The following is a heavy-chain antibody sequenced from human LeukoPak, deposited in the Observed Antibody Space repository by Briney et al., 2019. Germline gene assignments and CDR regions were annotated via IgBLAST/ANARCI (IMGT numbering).Heavy chain of an antibody. V-gene: IGHV4-59*01. CDR1: GGSTRSYY. J-gene: IGHJ4*02. D-gene: IGHD3-22*01. CDR3: ARARTPTYYYDSSGYYYDY. Sequence: SETLSLTCTVSGGSTRSYYRSWIRQPPEKGLEWIGYIYYSGTTNYNPSLTSRVTISVDTSKNQFSLKLSSVTAADTAVYYCARARTPTYYYDSSGYYYDYWGQGTPVTVSS. CDR2: IYYSGTT.